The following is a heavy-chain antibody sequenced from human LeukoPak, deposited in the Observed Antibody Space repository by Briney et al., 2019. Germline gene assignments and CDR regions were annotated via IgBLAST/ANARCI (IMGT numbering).Heavy chain of an antibody. CDR1: GGSISSGSYY. V-gene: IGHV4-61*02. J-gene: IGHJ1*01. CDR3: ARDGGRWLQLGYFQH. CDR2: IYTSGST. D-gene: IGHD5-24*01. Sequence: PSETLSLTCTVSGGSISSGSYYWSWIRQPAGKGLEWIGRIYTSGSTNYNPSLKSRVTISVDTSKNQFSLKLSSVTAADTAVYYCARDGGRWLQLGYFQHWGQGTLVTVSS.